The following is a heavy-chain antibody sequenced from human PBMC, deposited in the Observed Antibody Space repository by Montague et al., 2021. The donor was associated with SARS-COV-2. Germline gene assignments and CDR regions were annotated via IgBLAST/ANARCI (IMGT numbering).Heavy chain of an antibody. CDR2: IYYTGTT. D-gene: IGHD2-15*01. CDR1: GDSVKTNLYY. CDR3: ANADRCSSGSCYSPFDS. Sequence: SETLSLTCTVPGDSVKTNLYYWGWIRQPPGKGLEWIGNIYYTGTTNYNPSLKSRVTMSVYTSKNQFSLKLVSVTAADTAVYYCANADRCSSGSCYSPFDSWGQGSLVTVSS. V-gene: IGHV4-39*01. J-gene: IGHJ4*02.